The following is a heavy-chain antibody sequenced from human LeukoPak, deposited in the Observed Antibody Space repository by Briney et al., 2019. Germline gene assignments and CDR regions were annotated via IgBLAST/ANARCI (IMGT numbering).Heavy chain of an antibody. Sequence: GGSLRLSCAASGFTFSNYGMDWIRQAPGKGLEWVSYISSSSSSIYYADSVKGRFTISRDNAKNSLFLQMNSLRAEDTAVYYCARGGAARPDYWGQGTLVTVSS. CDR1: GFTFSNYG. CDR3: ARGGAARPDY. CDR2: ISSSSSSI. D-gene: IGHD6-6*01. V-gene: IGHV3-48*01. J-gene: IGHJ4*02.